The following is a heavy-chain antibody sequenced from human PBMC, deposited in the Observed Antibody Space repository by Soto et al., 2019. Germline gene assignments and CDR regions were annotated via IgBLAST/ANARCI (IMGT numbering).Heavy chain of an antibody. V-gene: IGHV3-33*01. CDR2: MVSDGSKI. D-gene: IGHD1-1*01. CDR3: AREATTGATRGYWIEN. Sequence: QVHLVESGGGVVQPGTSLRLSCAASGFTFSTYGMHWVRQAPGKGLEWVALMVSDGSKIYYADSVKGRFTISRDNSKNXLYLQMDSLRAEDTAIYSCAREATTGATRGYWIENWGQGTLVTVSS. CDR1: GFTFSTYG. J-gene: IGHJ4*02.